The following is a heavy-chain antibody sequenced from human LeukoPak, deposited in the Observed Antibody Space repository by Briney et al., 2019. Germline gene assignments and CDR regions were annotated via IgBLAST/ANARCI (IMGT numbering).Heavy chain of an antibody. CDR3: ARGPYDYNT. Sequence: PSETLSLTCTVSGGSISSYYWSWIRQAPGKGLEWIGYTYYSGTTNYHPSLKSRVTISLDTSKNQFSLKLSSVTAADTAVYYCARGPYDYNTRGQGTLVTVSS. V-gene: IGHV4-59*01. J-gene: IGHJ4*02. D-gene: IGHD5-24*01. CDR2: TYYSGTT. CDR1: GGSISSYY.